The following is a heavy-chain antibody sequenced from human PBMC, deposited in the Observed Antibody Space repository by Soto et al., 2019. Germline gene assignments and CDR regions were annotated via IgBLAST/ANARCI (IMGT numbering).Heavy chain of an antibody. Sequence: GGSLRLSCAASGFTFSSYSMNWVRQAPGKGLEWVSSISSSSSYIYYADSVKGRFTISRDNAKNSLYLQMNSLRAEDTAVYYCARDSLVVAAPTLYYYYYMDVWGKGTTVTVSS. V-gene: IGHV3-21*01. CDR3: ARDSLVVAAPTLYYYYYMDV. CDR2: ISSSSSYI. J-gene: IGHJ6*03. D-gene: IGHD2-15*01. CDR1: GFTFSSYS.